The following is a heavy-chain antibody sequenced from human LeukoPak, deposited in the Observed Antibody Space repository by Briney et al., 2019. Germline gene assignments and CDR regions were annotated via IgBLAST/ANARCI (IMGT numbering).Heavy chain of an antibody. CDR1: GGSISSSGQY. CDR3: ARSATVTTGYFDY. J-gene: IGHJ4*02. CDR2: IYSTGNT. V-gene: IGHV4-39*07. Sequence: SETLSLTCSVSGGSISSSGQYWGRIRQSPEQGLDWIGSIYSTGNTYYNPSVKSRVTISVDTSKNQYSLKLTSVTAAETAVYYCARSATVTTGYFDYWGPGALVTVSS. D-gene: IGHD4-17*01.